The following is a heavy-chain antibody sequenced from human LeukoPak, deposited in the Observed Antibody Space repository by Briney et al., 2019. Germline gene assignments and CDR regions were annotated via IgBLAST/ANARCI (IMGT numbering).Heavy chain of an antibody. V-gene: IGHV3-74*03. J-gene: IGHJ4*02. Sequence: PGGSLRLSCAASGXTFSTYWVHWVRQAPGKGLVWVSRIKSDGSSIMYADSVRGRFTISRDNAKNTLYLQMNSLRAEDTAVYYCARDLDYGGRSNFDHWGQGTLVTVSS. D-gene: IGHD4-23*01. CDR1: GXTFSTYW. CDR3: ARDLDYGGRSNFDH. CDR2: IKSDGSSI.